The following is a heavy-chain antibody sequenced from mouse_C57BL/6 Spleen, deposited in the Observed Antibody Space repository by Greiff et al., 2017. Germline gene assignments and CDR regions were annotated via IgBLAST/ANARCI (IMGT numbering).Heavy chain of an antibody. Sequence: EVQLQQSVAELVRPGASVKLSCTASGFNIKNTYMHWVKQRPEQGLEWIGRIDPANGNTKYAPKFQGKATITADTSSNTAYLQLSSLTSEDTAIYYCARRTTTMVTPTGFDYWGQGTTLTVSS. CDR1: GFNIKNTY. V-gene: IGHV14-3*01. CDR3: ARRTTTMVTPTGFDY. J-gene: IGHJ2*01. CDR2: IDPANGNT. D-gene: IGHD2-2*01.